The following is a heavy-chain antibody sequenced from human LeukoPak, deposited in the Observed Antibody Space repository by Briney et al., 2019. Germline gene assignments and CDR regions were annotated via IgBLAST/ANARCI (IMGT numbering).Heavy chain of an antibody. CDR3: ARESSISATGTLPWFDP. V-gene: IGHV1-2*06. Sequence: ASVKVSCKASGYTFTGYYIHWVRQAPGQGLEWMGRINPNSGGTNYAQKFQGRVTMTRDTSISTAYMELSRLRSDDTAVYYCARESSISATGTLPWFDPWGLGTLVTVSS. D-gene: IGHD1-1*01. CDR1: GYTFTGYY. J-gene: IGHJ5*02. CDR2: INPNSGGT.